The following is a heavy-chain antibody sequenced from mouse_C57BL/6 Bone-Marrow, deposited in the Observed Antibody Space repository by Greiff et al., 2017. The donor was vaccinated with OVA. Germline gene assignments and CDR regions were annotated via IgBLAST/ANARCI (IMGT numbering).Heavy chain of an antibody. J-gene: IGHJ3*01. CDR2: IDPSDSET. CDR1: GYTFTSYW. Sequence: QVQLQQPGAELVRPGSSVKLSCKASGYTFTSYWMHWVKQRPIQGLEWIGNIDPSDSETHYNQKFKDKATLTVDKSSSTAYMQLSSLASEDSAVYYCARRDSSGYGWFAYWGQGTLVTVSA. V-gene: IGHV1-52*01. D-gene: IGHD3-2*02. CDR3: ARRDSSGYGWFAY.